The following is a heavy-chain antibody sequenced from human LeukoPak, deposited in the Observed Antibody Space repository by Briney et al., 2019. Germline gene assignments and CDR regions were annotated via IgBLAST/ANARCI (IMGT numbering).Heavy chain of an antibody. J-gene: IGHJ3*02. D-gene: IGHD3-10*01. CDR2: IYTSGST. V-gene: IGHV4-4*07. CDR1: GGSISSYY. Sequence: SETLSLTCTVSGGSISSYYWSWIRQPAGKGLEWIGLIYTSGSTNYNPSLKSRVTISLDTSRNQFSLKLNSVTAADTAVYYCAKSNGYGLVDIWGQGTMVTVSS. CDR3: AKSNGYGLVDI.